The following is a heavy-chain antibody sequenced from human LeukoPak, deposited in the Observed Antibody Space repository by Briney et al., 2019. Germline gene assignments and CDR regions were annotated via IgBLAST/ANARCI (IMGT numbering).Heavy chain of an antibody. Sequence: GGSLRLSCAASGFIFSDHYMDWVRQAPGKGLEWVGRTRNEANIYTTKYAASVKGRFTISRDDSKNSLYLQMNSLKTEDTAVYYCASPVGATTVRAFDIWGQGTVVTVSS. J-gene: IGHJ3*02. V-gene: IGHV3-72*01. CDR2: TRNEANIYTT. CDR1: GFIFSDHY. CDR3: ASPVGATTVRAFDI. D-gene: IGHD1-26*01.